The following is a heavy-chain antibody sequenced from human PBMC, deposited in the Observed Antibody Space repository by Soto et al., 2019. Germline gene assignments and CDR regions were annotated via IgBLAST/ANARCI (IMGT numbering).Heavy chain of an antibody. V-gene: IGHV3-30-3*01. CDR2: ISYDGSNK. CDR1: GFTFSSYA. CDR3: ARAYVDIVATTDYYGMDV. Sequence: GGSLRLSCAASGFTFSSYAMHWVRQAPGKGLEWVAVISYDGSNKYYADSVKGRFTIFRDNSKNTLYLQMNSLRAEDTAVYYCARAYVDIVATTDYYGMDVWGQGTTVTVSS. D-gene: IGHD5-12*01. J-gene: IGHJ6*02.